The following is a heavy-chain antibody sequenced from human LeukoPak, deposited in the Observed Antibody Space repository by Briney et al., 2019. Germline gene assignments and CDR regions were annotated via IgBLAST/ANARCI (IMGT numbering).Heavy chain of an antibody. CDR2: ISYDGSNK. V-gene: IGHV3-30*04. D-gene: IGHD5-18*01. J-gene: IGHJ3*02. CDR3: ASSVDTAMTSDVGLDI. CDR1: GFTFSSYA. Sequence: PGGSLSLSCAASGFTFSSYAMHWVRQAPGKGLEWVAAISYDGSNKYSADSVKGRFTISRDNSKNTLYLQMNSLRSDDTAVYYCASSVDTAMTSDVGLDIWGQGTMVTVSS.